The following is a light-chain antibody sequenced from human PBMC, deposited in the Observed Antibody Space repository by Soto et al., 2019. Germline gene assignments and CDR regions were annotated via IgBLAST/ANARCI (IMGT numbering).Light chain of an antibody. V-gene: IGLV2-11*01. J-gene: IGLJ1*01. CDR3: CSYAGSYSYV. CDR2: DVT. CDR1: SSDVSGYNY. Sequence: QSVLTQPRSVSGSPGQSVAISCTGTSSDVSGYNYVSWYQQHPGKAPKLIIYDVTKRPSGVPDRFSGSSSGNTASLTISGLQAEDEADYFCCSYAGSYSYVFGTGTKVTVL.